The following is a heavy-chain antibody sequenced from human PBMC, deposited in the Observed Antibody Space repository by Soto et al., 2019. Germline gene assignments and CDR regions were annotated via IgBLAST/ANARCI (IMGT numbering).Heavy chain of an antibody. CDR1: EFTVSSNY. CDR3: ARDSGYYPSSAFDI. V-gene: IGHV3-53*01. J-gene: IGHJ3*02. CDR2: IYSGGST. Sequence: GGSLRLSCAASEFTVSSNYMSWVRQAPGKGLEWVSVIYSGGSTYYADSVKGRFTISRDNSKNTLYLQMNSLRAEDTAVYYCARDSGYYPSSAFDIWGQGTMVTVSS. D-gene: IGHD3-22*01.